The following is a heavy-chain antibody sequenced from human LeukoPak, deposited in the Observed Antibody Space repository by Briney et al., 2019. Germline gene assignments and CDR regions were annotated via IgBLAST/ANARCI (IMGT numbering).Heavy chain of an antibody. D-gene: IGHD2-2*01. V-gene: IGHV1-18*04. Sequence: SSLKESCKASGCTFISYYMICVVQQPAQRLEWMVGWISAYNGNTNYAQKLQGRVTMTTDTSTSTAYMELRSLRSDDTVVYYCARDLSGIVVVPAAFESYVWGQGTRVTVSS. CDR2: ISAYNGNT. J-gene: IGHJ4*02. CDR1: GCTFISYY. CDR3: ARDLSGIVVVPAAFESYV.